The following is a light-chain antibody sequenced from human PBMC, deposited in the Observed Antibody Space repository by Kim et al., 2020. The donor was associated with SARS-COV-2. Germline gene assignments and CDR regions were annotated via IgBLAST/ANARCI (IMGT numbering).Light chain of an antibody. CDR2: KAS. V-gene: IGKV1-5*03. CDR3: QQYNSYSPWT. CDR1: QSISTW. J-gene: IGKJ1*01. Sequence: DIQMTQSPSTLSASLGDRVTISCRASQSISTWLAWYQQKPGKAPKLLVYKASILESGVPSRFSGSGSGTEFTLTISSLQPDDFATYSCQQYNSYSPWTFGQGTKVEIK.